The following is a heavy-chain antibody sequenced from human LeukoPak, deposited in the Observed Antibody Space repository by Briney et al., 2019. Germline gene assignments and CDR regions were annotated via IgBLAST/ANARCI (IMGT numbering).Heavy chain of an antibody. CDR2: FYPGDSDT. Sequence: GESLKISCKGSGYTFINYWIAWVRQMPGKGLEWMGIFYPGDSDTRYSPSFQGQVTISADKSISTAYLQWSSLKASDTAMYYCARSSGDSSGYDYYYGMDVWGQGTTVTVSS. J-gene: IGHJ6*02. CDR3: ARSSGDSSGYDYYYGMDV. D-gene: IGHD3-22*01. CDR1: GYTFINYW. V-gene: IGHV5-51*01.